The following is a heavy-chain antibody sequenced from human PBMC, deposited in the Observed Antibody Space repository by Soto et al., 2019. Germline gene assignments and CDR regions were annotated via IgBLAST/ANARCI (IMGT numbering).Heavy chain of an antibody. CDR3: ARDPLWGTAMVLWYFDL. CDR1: GFTFSSYA. D-gene: IGHD5-18*01. Sequence: QVQLVESGGGVVQPGRSLSLSCAASGFTFSSYAMHWVRQAPGKGLEWVAVISYDGSNKYYADSVKGRFTISRDNSKNTLYLQMNSLRAEDTAVYYCARDPLWGTAMVLWYFDLWGRGTPVTVSS. CDR2: ISYDGSNK. V-gene: IGHV3-30-3*01. J-gene: IGHJ2*01.